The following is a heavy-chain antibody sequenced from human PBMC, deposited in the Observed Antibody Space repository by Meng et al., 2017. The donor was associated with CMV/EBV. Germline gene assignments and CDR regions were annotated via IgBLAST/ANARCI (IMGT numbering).Heavy chain of an antibody. Sequence: SVKVSCNASGAPFSSYAISWVRQAPGQGPECLGGIIPIFGTANYAQKFQGRVTITTDESTSTAYMELSSLRSEDTAVYYCARDRSGDYYYYYGMDVWGQGTTVTVSS. D-gene: IGHD3-10*01. CDR2: IIPIFGTA. CDR1: GAPFSSYA. V-gene: IGHV1-69*05. CDR3: ARDRSGDYYYYYGMDV. J-gene: IGHJ6*02.